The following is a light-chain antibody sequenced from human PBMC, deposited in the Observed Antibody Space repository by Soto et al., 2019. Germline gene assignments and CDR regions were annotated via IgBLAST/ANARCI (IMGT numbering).Light chain of an antibody. CDR3: QQTSSSPWT. Sequence: DILMTQSPSSLSASIGDRVTISCRTSQTVSTYLNWYQHKPGRGPTLLIYAASSLQSGVPSRFSGSGSGTDFTLTIGSLQPEDFATYYCQQTSSSPWTFGKGTKV. CDR2: AAS. CDR1: QTVSTY. J-gene: IGKJ1*01. V-gene: IGKV1-39*01.